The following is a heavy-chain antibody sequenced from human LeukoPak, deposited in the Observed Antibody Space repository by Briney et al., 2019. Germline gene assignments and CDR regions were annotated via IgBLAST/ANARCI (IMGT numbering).Heavy chain of an antibody. CDR3: ARDRGSYQPYFDY. J-gene: IGHJ4*02. CDR1: GFTVSSNY. Sequence: GGSLRLSCAASGFTVSSNYMSWVRQAPGKGLEWVSVIYSGGSTYYADPVKGRLTISRDNSKNTLYLQMNSLRAEDTAVYYCARDRGSYQPYFDYWGQGTLVTVSS. D-gene: IGHD1-26*01. V-gene: IGHV3-66*01. CDR2: IYSGGST.